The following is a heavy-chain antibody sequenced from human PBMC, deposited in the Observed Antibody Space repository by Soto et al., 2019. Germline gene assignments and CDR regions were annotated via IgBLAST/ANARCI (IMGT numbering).Heavy chain of an antibody. CDR1: GFTLEEHS. V-gene: IGHV3-9*01. Sequence: EVRLVESGGGFVQPGRSLRLSCTVSGFTLEEHSMHWARQAPGKGREWVSGINYNGGRVAYVDSVRGRFTIARDNANNSLFLQMNSLRPEDTGLYFCSKGRPRYSGLDTDFDAWGQGTPVTVSS. CDR2: INYNGGRV. J-gene: IGHJ4*02. CDR3: SKGRPRYSGLDTDFDA. D-gene: IGHD5-12*01.